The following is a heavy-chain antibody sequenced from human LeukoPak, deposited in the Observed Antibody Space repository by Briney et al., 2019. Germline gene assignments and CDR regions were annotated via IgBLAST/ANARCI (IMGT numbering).Heavy chain of an antibody. CDR3: YCSSSTCHDAGLGS. Sequence: GGSLRLSCAASGFTFSSYAMTWVRQAPGKGLEWVSTISRSGDRTYYADSVKGRFTISRVNSKNTLYLQMNSLRVEDTAVYYCYCSSSTCHDAGLGSWGQGTPVTVSS. J-gene: IGHJ4*02. V-gene: IGHV3-23*01. D-gene: IGHD2-2*01. CDR2: ISRSGDRT. CDR1: GFTFSSYA.